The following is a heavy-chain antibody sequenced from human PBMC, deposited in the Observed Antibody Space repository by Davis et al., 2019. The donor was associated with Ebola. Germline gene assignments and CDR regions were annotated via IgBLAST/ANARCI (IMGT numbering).Heavy chain of an antibody. D-gene: IGHD6-19*01. CDR3: VRVSRNIATGWYRFDAFDI. Sequence: GESLKISCAASGFTFSSYAMHWVRQAPGKGLEWVAVISYDGSNKYYADSVKGRFTISRDNSKNTLYLQMNSLRAEDTAIYYCVRVSRNIATGWYRFDAFDIWGQGTLVTVSS. J-gene: IGHJ3*02. CDR1: GFTFSSYA. V-gene: IGHV3-30-3*01. CDR2: ISYDGSNK.